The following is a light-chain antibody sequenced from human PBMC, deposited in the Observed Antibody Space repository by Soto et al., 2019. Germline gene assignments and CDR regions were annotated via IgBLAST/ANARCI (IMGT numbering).Light chain of an antibody. CDR3: MQYLQTPWT. J-gene: IGKJ1*01. Sequence: DIVMTQSPLSLPVTPGEPASISCRSSQSLLHSNGYNYLDWYLQKPGQSPQLLIYLGSNRASGVPDRFSGSGSGRDLTLKISRVEAEDVGVYYCMQYLQTPWTFGQGTKVEIK. CDR1: QSLLHSNGYNY. V-gene: IGKV2-28*01. CDR2: LGS.